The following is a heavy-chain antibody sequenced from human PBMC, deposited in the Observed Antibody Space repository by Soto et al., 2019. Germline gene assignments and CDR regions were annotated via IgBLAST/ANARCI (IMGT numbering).Heavy chain of an antibody. V-gene: IGHV1-2*04. CDR2: INPNSGGT. D-gene: IGHD2-15*01. CDR3: ARGNRIGSGGLYGMDV. Sequence: ASVKVSCKASGYTFTGYYMHWVRQAPGQGLEWMGWINPNSGGTNYAQKFQGWVTMTRGTSISTAYMGLSRLRSDDTAVYYCARGNRIGSGGLYGMDVWGQGTTVPVSS. J-gene: IGHJ6*02. CDR1: GYTFTGYY.